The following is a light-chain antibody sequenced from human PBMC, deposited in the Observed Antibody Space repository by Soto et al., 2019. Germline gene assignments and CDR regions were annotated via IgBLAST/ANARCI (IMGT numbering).Light chain of an antibody. CDR3: CSYAGSPV. CDR1: SSDVGGYNY. J-gene: IGLJ2*01. V-gene: IGLV2-11*01. Sequence: QSVLTQPRSVSGSPGQSVTISCTGTSSDVGGYNYVSWYQQHPGKAPKLMIYDVSKRPSGVPDRFSGSKSGNTASLTISGLQAEDEADYYCCSYAGSPVFGGRTKLTVL. CDR2: DVS.